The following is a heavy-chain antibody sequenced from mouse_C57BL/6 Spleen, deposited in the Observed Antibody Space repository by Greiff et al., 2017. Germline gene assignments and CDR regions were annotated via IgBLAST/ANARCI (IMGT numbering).Heavy chain of an antibody. J-gene: IGHJ4*01. Sequence: QVQLQQPGTELVKPGASVKLSCKASGYTFTSSWMHWVKQRPGQGLEWIGNINPSNGGTNYNEKFKSKATLTVDKSSSTAYMQLSSLTSEDSAVYYCARHDYGTTGAMDNWGQGASLTVSS. V-gene: IGHV1-53*01. CDR2: INPSNGGT. CDR1: GYTFTSSW. D-gene: IGHD1-1*01. CDR3: ARHDYGTTGAMDN.